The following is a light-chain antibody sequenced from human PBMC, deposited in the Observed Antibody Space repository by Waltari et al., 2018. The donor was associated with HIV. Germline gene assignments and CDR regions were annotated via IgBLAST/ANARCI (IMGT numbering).Light chain of an antibody. V-gene: IGKV1-5*03. CDR2: KAS. CDR1: QSISSW. J-gene: IGKJ1*01. Sequence: DIQMTQFPSTLSASVGDRVTITCRASQSISSWLAWYQQKPGKAPKLLIYKASSLESGVPSRFSGSGSGTEFTLTISSLQPDDFATYYCQQYTETFGQGTKVEIK. CDR3: QQYTET.